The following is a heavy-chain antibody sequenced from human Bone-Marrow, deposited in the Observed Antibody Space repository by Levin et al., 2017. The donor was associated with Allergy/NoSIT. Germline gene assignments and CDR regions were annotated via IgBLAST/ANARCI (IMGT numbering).Heavy chain of an antibody. CDR1: GFSFSSYW. D-gene: IGHD3-10*01. CDR3: ARHNYQYFDY. J-gene: IGHJ4*02. V-gene: IGHV3-7*01. Sequence: QAGGSLRLSCVASGFSFSSYWMTWVRQAPGKGLEWVGNIKPDGSDNYFVDSVKGRLTISRDNAKNSLYLQMNSLRAEDTAVYYCARHNYQYFDYWGQGTLVTVSS. CDR2: IKPDGSDN.